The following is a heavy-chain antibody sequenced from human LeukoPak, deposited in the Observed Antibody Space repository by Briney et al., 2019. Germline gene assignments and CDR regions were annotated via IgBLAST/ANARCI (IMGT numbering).Heavy chain of an antibody. CDR2: IYYSGST. CDR3: ARLIAVAGTYRGHFDY. D-gene: IGHD6-19*01. CDR1: GGSISTYY. V-gene: IGHV4-59*08. Sequence: SETLSLTCTISGGSISTYYWSWIRQPPGKGLEWIGYIYYSGSTNYNPSLMSRLTISVDTSKNQFSLKLSSVTAADTAVYYCARLIAVAGTYRGHFDYWGQGALVTVSS. J-gene: IGHJ4*02.